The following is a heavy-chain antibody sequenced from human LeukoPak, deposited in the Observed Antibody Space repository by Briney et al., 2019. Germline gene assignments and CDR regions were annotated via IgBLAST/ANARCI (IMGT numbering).Heavy chain of an antibody. D-gene: IGHD6-19*01. Sequence: SETLSLTCTVSGGSISSGSYYWSWIRQPAGKGLEWIGRIYTSGSTNYNPSLKSRVTISVDTSKNQFSLKLSSVTAADTAVYYCARDRGSSGWYGPTDYWGQGTLATVSS. CDR1: GGSISSGSYY. CDR2: IYTSGST. CDR3: ARDRGSSGWYGPTDY. V-gene: IGHV4-61*02. J-gene: IGHJ4*02.